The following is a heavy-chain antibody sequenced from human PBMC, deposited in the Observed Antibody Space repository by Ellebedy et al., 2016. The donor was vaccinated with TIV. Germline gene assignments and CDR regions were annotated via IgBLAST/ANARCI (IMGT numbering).Heavy chain of an antibody. CDR3: AREWFGEPSGGYGMDV. CDR1: GGSISSYY. V-gene: IGHV4-59*01. D-gene: IGHD3-10*01. CDR2: IYYSGST. J-gene: IGHJ6*02. Sequence: SETLSLTXTVSGGSISSYYWSWIRQPPGKGLEWIGYIYYSGSTNYNPSLKSRVTISVDTSKNQFSLKLSSVTAADTAVYYCAREWFGEPSGGYGMDVWGQGTTVTVSS.